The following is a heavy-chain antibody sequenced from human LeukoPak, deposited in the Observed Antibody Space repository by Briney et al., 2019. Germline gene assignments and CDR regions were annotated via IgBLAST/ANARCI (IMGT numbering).Heavy chain of an antibody. CDR3: SRSRYLCSGGSCYRLCHY. V-gene: IGHV3-7*01. CDR2: IKQDGSEK. CDR1: GFTIISYW. Sequence: GGSLRLSCAASGFTIISYWMSWVRQAPGKGLEWVANIKQDGSEKYYVDSVKGRFTISRDNAKNSLYLQMNSLRAEDTAVYYCSRSRYLCSGGSCYRLCHYWGQGTLVTVSS. D-gene: IGHD2-15*01. J-gene: IGHJ4*02.